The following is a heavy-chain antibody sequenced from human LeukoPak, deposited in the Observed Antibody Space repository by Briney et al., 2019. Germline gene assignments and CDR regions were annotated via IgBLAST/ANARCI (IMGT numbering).Heavy chain of an antibody. CDR1: GFTVSSNY. CDR2: IYSGGST. J-gene: IGHJ5*02. CDR3: ARGLDYGDSGWFDP. V-gene: IGHV3-53*01. D-gene: IGHD4-17*01. Sequence: GGSLRLSCAASGFTVSSNYMSWVRQAPGKGLEWVSVIYSGGSTYYADSVKGRFTISRDHSKNTLYLQMNSLRAEDTAVYYCARGLDYGDSGWFDPWGQGTLVTVSS.